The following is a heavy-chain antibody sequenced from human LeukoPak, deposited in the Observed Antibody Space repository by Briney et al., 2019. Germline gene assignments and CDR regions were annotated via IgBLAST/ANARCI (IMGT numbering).Heavy chain of an antibody. CDR1: GCTFTGYY. CDR3: ARGSVIYGAFDI. J-gene: IGHJ3*02. D-gene: IGHD3-10*01. Sequence: APVKVSCKASGCTFTGYYMHWVRQAPGQGLEWMGWINPNSGGTNYAQKFQGRVTMTRDTSISTAYMELSRLRSDDTAVYYCARGSVIYGAFDIWGQGTMVTVSS. V-gene: IGHV1-2*02. CDR2: INPNSGGT.